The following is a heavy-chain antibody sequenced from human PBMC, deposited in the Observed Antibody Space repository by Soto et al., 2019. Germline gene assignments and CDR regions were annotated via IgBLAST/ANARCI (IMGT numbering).Heavy chain of an antibody. D-gene: IGHD4-17*01. CDR1: GGTFSSYA. CDR2: IIPIFGTA. J-gene: IGHJ6*02. Sequence: QVQLVQSGAEVKKPGSSVKVSCKASGGTFSSYAISWVRQAPGQGLEWMGGIIPIFGTANYAQKFQGRVTITADESTSIAYMELSSLRSEDTAVYYCARNPMTTVTTIYYYGMDVWGQGTTVTVSS. CDR3: ARNPMTTVTTIYYYGMDV. V-gene: IGHV1-69*12.